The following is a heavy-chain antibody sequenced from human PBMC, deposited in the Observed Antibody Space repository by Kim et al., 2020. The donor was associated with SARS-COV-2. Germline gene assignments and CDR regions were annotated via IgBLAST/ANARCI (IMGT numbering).Heavy chain of an antibody. CDR2: MRSSGSTI. V-gene: IGHV3-11*01. CDR3: ARGPHRDYYYYYGMDV. Sequence: GGSLRLSCAASGFTFSDYYMSWIRQAPGKGLEWVSYMRSSGSTIYYADSVKGRVTISRDNAKNSLYVQMNSLRAEDTAVYYCARGPHRDYYYYYGMDVWGQGTTVTVSS. CDR1: GFTFSDYY. J-gene: IGHJ6*02.